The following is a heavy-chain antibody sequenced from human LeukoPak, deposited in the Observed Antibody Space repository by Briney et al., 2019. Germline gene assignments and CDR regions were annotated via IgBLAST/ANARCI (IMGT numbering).Heavy chain of an antibody. Sequence: ASVKVSCKPSGYTFTDYYIHWVRQAPGQGLEWMGWINPKSGGTNYAQRFQGRVTMTRDTSITTVHMELNNLRSDDTAVYYCASVPLWFGELLIWGQGTLVTVSS. CDR2: INPKSGGT. V-gene: IGHV1-2*02. J-gene: IGHJ4*02. CDR1: GYTFTDYY. D-gene: IGHD3-10*01. CDR3: ASVPLWFGELLI.